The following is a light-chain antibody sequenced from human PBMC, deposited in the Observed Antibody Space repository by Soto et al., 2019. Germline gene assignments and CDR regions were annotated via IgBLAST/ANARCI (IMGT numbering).Light chain of an antibody. Sequence: ENVLTQSPGTLSLSPGERATLSCRASQSVSSDYLAWYQQKPGQAPRLLIYGASSRATGIPDRFSGSGSGTHFTLTISRLEPEDFAVYYCQQYGSSPRLTFGGGTKVEIK. CDR2: GAS. J-gene: IGKJ4*01. CDR1: QSVSSDY. V-gene: IGKV3-20*01. CDR3: QQYGSSPRLT.